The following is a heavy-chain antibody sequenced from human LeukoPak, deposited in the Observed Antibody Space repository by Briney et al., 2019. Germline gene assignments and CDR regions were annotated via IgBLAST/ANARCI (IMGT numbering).Heavy chain of an antibody. V-gene: IGHV1-46*01. CDR1: GYDFTSYY. CDR2: ISPSSGST. Sequence: ASVKVSCKASGYDFTSYYMHWLRQAPGQGLEWVAIISPSSGSTSFAQKFQGRLSMTRDTSTSTVYMGLRSLRSEDTAVYYCARGSSTAVVILDPYYFDSWGQGTLVTVSS. D-gene: IGHD3-22*01. J-gene: IGHJ4*02. CDR3: ARGSSTAVVILDPYYFDS.